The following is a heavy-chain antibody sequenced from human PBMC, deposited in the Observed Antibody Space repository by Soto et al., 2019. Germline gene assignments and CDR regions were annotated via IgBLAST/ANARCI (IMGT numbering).Heavy chain of an antibody. Sequence: QVLLVESGGGVVQPGTSLRLSCAASGFTIGSYGMHWVRQAPGTGLEWVAGLWYDGDDKYSGDAVKGRLTISRDNSRNTLYLQMNSLRAEDTAVYYCVRGPYYGLYYFDSWGQGTLVTVSS. CDR2: LWYDGDDK. CDR1: GFTIGSYG. D-gene: IGHD3-10*01. V-gene: IGHV3-33*01. CDR3: VRGPYYGLYYFDS. J-gene: IGHJ4*02.